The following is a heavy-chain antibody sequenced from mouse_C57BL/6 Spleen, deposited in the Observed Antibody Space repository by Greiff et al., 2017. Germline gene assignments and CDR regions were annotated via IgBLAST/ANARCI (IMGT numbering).Heavy chain of an antibody. V-gene: IGHV1-54*01. CDR3: ARGGGYYAYTMDY. CDR1: GYAFTNYL. D-gene: IGHD2-3*01. CDR2: INPGSGGT. J-gene: IGHJ4*01. Sequence: VQLVESGAVLVRPGTSVKVSCKASGYAFTNYLIEWVKQRPGQGLEWIGVINPGSGGTNYNEKFKGKATMNADKTSSTAYMQLSSLTSEDSAVYFCARGGGYYAYTMDYWGQGTPVTVSS.